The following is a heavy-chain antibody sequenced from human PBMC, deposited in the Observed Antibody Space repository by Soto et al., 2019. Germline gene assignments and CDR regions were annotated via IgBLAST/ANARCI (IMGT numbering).Heavy chain of an antibody. CDR2: IYYSGST. J-gene: IGHJ4*02. V-gene: IGHV4-39*07. D-gene: IGHD4-4*01. Sequence: SETLSLTCTVSGGSISSSSYYWGWIRQPPGKGLEWIGSIYYSGSTYYNPSLKSRVTISVDTSKNQFSLKLSSVTAADTAVYYCARVSYSNSPFFDYWGQGTLVTVSS. CDR1: GGSISSSSYY. CDR3: ARVSYSNSPFFDY.